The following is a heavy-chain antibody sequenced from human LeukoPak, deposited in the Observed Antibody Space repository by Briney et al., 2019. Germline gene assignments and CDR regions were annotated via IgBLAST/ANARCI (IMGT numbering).Heavy chain of an antibody. Sequence: GGSLRLSCAASGFTFSSYSMNWVRQAPGKGLEWASSISSSSSYIYYADSVKGRFTISRDNAKNSLYLQMNSLRAEDTAVYYCARDDCSGGSCYTSPYYYGMDVWGQGTTVTVSS. J-gene: IGHJ6*02. CDR2: ISSSSSYI. V-gene: IGHV3-21*01. D-gene: IGHD2-15*01. CDR1: GFTFSSYS. CDR3: ARDDCSGGSCYTSPYYYGMDV.